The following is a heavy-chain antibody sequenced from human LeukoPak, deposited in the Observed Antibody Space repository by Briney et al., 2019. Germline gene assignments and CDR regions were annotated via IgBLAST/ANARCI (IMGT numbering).Heavy chain of an antibody. CDR3: ARLTGFHWYFDL. D-gene: IGHD7-27*01. CDR1: GGSISSGSYY. J-gene: IGHJ2*01. Sequence: SETLSLTCTVSGGSISSGSYYWSWIRQPAGKGLEWIGRIYTSGGTNYNPSLKSRVTISVDTSKNQFSLKLSSVTAADTAVYYCARLTGFHWYFDLWGRGTLVTVSS. CDR2: IYTSGGT. V-gene: IGHV4-61*02.